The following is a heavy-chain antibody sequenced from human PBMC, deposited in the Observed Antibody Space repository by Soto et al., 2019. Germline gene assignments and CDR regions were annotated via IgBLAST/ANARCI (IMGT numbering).Heavy chain of an antibody. CDR3: ARVFDFWSGIDY. Sequence: SVKVSCKASGGTFSSYAISWVRQAPGQGLEWMGGIIPIFGTANYAQKFQGRVTITADESTSTAYMELSSLRSGDTAVYYCARVFDFWSGIDYWGQGTLVTVSS. CDR2: IIPIFGTA. V-gene: IGHV1-69*13. CDR1: GGTFSSYA. J-gene: IGHJ4*02. D-gene: IGHD3-3*01.